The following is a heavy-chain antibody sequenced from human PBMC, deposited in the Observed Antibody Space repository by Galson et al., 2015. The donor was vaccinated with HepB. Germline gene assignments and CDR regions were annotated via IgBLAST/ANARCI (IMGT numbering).Heavy chain of an antibody. J-gene: IGHJ1*01. D-gene: IGHD1-7*01. CDR3: ATDLGITGTTARAEFFQH. CDR1: GFIFNNAW. CDR2: IKRKGDGGTT. V-gene: IGHV3-15*01. Sequence: SLRLSCAASGFIFNNAWMSWVRQAPGKGLEWVGRIKRKGDGGTTDYAAPVEGRFTISRDDSKNTLYLQMYSLKTEDTAVYFCATDLGITGTTARAEFFQHWGQGTLVTVSS.